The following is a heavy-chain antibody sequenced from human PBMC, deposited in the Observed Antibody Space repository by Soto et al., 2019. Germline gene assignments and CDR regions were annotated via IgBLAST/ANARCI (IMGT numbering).Heavy chain of an antibody. D-gene: IGHD1-26*01. Sequence: EVQLVETGGGLIQPGGSLRLSCAASGFTVSSNYMSWVRQAPGKGLEWVSVIYSGGSTYYADSVKGRFTISRDNSKNTLYLQMNSLRVEDTAVYYCARAFSPVGHFDYWGQGTLVTVSS. V-gene: IGHV3-53*02. CDR1: GFTVSSNY. CDR2: IYSGGST. J-gene: IGHJ4*02. CDR3: ARAFSPVGHFDY.